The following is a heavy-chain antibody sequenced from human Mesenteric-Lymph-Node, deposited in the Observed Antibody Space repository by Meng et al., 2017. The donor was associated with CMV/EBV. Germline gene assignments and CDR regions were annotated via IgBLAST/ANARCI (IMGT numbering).Heavy chain of an antibody. D-gene: IGHD7-27*01. Sequence: GGSLRLSCVASAFTFSTYDMNWVRQAPGQGLVWVARIDSDESETSDETKTRYADSVKGRFTISRDNAKNTLYLQMNSLRVDDTAVYYCARSTPTQTDYWGWGQGTLVTVSS. CDR3: ARSTPTQTDYWG. J-gene: IGHJ4*02. CDR2: IDSDESETSDETKT. CDR1: AFTFSTYD. V-gene: IGHV3-74*01.